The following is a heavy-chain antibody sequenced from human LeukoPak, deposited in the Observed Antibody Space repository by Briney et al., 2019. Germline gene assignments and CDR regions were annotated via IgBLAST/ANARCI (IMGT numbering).Heavy chain of an antibody. Sequence: GGSLRLSCSASGFTFSDRWMNWVRQAPGKGLEWVAIINRDGSEKHYVDSVKGRFTISRDNAKNSLYLQMNSLRAEDTAVYYCARSDRGPEYWGQGTLVTVSS. CDR2: INRDGSEK. J-gene: IGHJ4*02. V-gene: IGHV3-7*01. D-gene: IGHD6-25*01. CDR1: GFTFSDRW. CDR3: ARSDRGPEY.